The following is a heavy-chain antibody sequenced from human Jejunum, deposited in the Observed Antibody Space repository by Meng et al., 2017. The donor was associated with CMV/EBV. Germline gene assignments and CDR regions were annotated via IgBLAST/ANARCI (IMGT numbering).Heavy chain of an antibody. V-gene: IGHV4-39*07. CDR2: IYYSGST. Sequence: RELQESGPGLVKPSEPLSLTCTVSGGSISSRSYYWGWMRQHPGKGLEWIGSIYYSGSTYYNPSLKSRVTISVDTSKNQFFLKLSSVTAADTAVYHCLRGSGGSVWGQGTLVTVSS. CDR1: GGSISSRSYY. J-gene: IGHJ1*01. CDR3: LRGSGGSV. D-gene: IGHD3-10*01.